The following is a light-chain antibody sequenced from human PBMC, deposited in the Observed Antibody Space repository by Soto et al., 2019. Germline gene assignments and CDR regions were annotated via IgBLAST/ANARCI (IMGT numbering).Light chain of an antibody. CDR1: QSVRSN. CDR2: DAS. CDR3: QQRSNWLT. J-gene: IGKJ4*01. Sequence: EIVMTQSPATLSVSPGERATLSCRASQSVRSNLAWYKQKPGQAPRLLIYDASTRATGIPARLSGSGSGTEFTLTISSMKPEDSATYYCQQRSNWLTFGGGTKVDIK. V-gene: IGKV3-15*01.